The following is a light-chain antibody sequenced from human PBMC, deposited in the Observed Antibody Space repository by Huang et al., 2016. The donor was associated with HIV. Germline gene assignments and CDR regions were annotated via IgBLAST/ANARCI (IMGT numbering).Light chain of an antibody. CDR3: QQLKTYPVT. CDR2: AAS. Sequence: QLTQSPSPLSVSVGDRVTIACRASQDISNSLAWYQQKPGKAPKILIFAASTLQTGVPSRFSGSGSGTDFTLTITDLQPEDFATYYCQQLKTYPVTFGGGTRV. J-gene: IGKJ4*01. V-gene: IGKV1-9*01. CDR1: QDISNS.